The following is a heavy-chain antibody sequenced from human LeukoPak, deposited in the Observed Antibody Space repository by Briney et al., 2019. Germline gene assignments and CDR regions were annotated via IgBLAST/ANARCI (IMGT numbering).Heavy chain of an antibody. CDR3: ASTEESSSSGFDY. CDR1: GGSISSSNW. J-gene: IGHJ4*02. CDR2: IYHSGST. V-gene: IGHV4-4*02. D-gene: IGHD6-19*01. Sequence: SETLSLTCAVSGGSISSSNWWSWVRQPPGKGLEWIGEIYHSGSTNYNPSLKSRVTISVDKSKNQFSLKLSSVTAADTAVYYCASTEESSSSGFDYWGQGTLVTVSS.